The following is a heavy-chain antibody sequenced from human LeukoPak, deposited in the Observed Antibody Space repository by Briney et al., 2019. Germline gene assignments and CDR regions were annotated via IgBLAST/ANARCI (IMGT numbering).Heavy chain of an antibody. CDR3: ARDSGNYLDAFDI. D-gene: IGHD1-7*01. J-gene: IGHJ3*02. Sequence: GGSLRLSCAASGFTFSSSAMHWVRQAPGKGLEWVAVISYDGSNKYYADSVKGRFTISRDNAKNSLYLQMNSLRAEDTAVYYCARDSGNYLDAFDIWGQGTMVTVSS. CDR2: ISYDGSNK. CDR1: GFTFSSSA. V-gene: IGHV3-30*04.